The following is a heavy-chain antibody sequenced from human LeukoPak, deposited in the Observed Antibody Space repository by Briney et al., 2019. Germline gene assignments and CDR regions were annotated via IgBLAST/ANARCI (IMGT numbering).Heavy chain of an antibody. CDR1: GGSISNYY. D-gene: IGHD6-13*01. V-gene: IGHV4-59*08. Sequence: SETLSLTCTVSGGSISNYYWTWVRQSPGKGLEWVGYIYYSGNTNYNPSLESRVTISVDTSKNQFSLRLSSVTAAYTAVYYCARGGYSSSWSLGMDVWGQGTTVTVSS. CDR3: ARGGYSSSWSLGMDV. J-gene: IGHJ6*02. CDR2: IYYSGNT.